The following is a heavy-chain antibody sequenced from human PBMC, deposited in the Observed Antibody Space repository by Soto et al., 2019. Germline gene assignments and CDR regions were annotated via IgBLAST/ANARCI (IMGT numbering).Heavy chain of an antibody. CDR3: ARDHPGGYRYGLSGGYYYYGMDV. J-gene: IGHJ6*02. Sequence: QVQLVQSGAEVKKPGASVKVSCKASGYTFTSYGISWVRQAPGQGLEWMGWISAYNGNTNYAQKLQGRVTMTTDTTTSTAYMELRSLRSDDTAVYYCARDHPGGYRYGLSGGYYYYGMDVWGQGTTVTVSS. D-gene: IGHD5-18*01. CDR1: GYTFTSYG. V-gene: IGHV1-18*01. CDR2: ISAYNGNT.